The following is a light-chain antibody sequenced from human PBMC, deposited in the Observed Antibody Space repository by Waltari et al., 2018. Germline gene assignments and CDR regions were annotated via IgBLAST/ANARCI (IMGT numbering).Light chain of an antibody. J-gene: IGKJ4*01. Sequence: IVLTQSPVTLSLSPGERATLSCWASQNIGRHLAWYQQRPGQAPSLVIYDASNRATGIPARFSGSGSGTDFTLTISSLEPEDFAVYYCQQRSTWPLTFGGGTKVDIK. CDR3: QQRSTWPLT. V-gene: IGKV3-11*01. CDR2: DAS. CDR1: QNIGRH.